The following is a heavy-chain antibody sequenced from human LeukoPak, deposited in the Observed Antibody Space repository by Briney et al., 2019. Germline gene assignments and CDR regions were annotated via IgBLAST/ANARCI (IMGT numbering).Heavy chain of an antibody. CDR1: GFTFSNYW. CDR2: ISHDGRSR. J-gene: IGHJ4*02. D-gene: IGHD4-4*01. Sequence: QAGGSLRLSCAASGFTFSNYWMPWVRQVPGKGLVWVSRISHDGRSRTYADSVKGRFTISRDNAENTLYLQMNSLRVEDTAVYFCARDRDYIFFDYWGQGALVTVSS. V-gene: IGHV3-74*03. CDR3: ARDRDYIFFDY.